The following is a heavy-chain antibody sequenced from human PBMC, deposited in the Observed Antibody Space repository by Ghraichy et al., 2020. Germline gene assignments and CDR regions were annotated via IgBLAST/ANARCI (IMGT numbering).Heavy chain of an antibody. V-gene: IGHV3-30-3*01. CDR3: ARDIKSSSWSYYYYAMDV. J-gene: IGHJ6*02. CDR2: ISYDGSNK. CDR1: GFTFRTYS. Sequence: GGSLRLSCAASGFTFRTYSMHWVRQAPGKGLEWVVVISYDGSNKYYADSVKGRFTISRDNSKNTLYLQMNSLRAEDTAVYYCARDIKSSSWSYYYYAMDVWGQGTTVTVSS. D-gene: IGHD6-13*01.